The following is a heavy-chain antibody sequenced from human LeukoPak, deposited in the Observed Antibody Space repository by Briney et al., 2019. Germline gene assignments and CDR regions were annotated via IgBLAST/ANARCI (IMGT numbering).Heavy chain of an antibody. J-gene: IGHJ6*03. V-gene: IGHV3-48*01. CDR2: ISSSSSTI. D-gene: IGHD4-11*01. Sequence: GGSLRLSCAASGFTFSSYSMNWVRQAPGKGLEWVAYISSSSSTIYYADSVKGRFTISRDNAKNSLYLQMNSLRAEDTAVYYCAREDTVTSPPYYYYYMDVWGKGTTVTVSS. CDR3: AREDTVTSPPYYYYYMDV. CDR1: GFTFSSYS.